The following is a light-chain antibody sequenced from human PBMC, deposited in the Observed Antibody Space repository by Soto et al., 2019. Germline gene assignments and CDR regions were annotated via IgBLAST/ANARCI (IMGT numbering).Light chain of an antibody. Sequence: DIQMTQSPSTLSASVGDRVTITCRASQSISSWLAWYQQKPGKAPKLLIYDASSLKSGVPSRFSGSGSGTEFTLTISSLQPDDFATYYCQQYKSYPFAFGPGTKVDIK. CDR1: QSISSW. CDR2: DAS. J-gene: IGKJ3*01. V-gene: IGKV1-5*01. CDR3: QQYKSYPFA.